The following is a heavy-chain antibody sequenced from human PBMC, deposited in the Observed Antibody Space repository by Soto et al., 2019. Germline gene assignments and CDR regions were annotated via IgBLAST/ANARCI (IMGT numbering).Heavy chain of an antibody. CDR1: GYTFTSYG. D-gene: IGHD2-15*01. Sequence: ASVKVSCKASGYTFTSYGISWVRQAPGQGLEWMGWISAYNGNTNYAQKLQGRVTMTTDTSTSTAYMELRSLRSDDTAVYYCARGYCSGGSCYRPLSYYHGMDVWRQRTTFTFCS. CDR2: ISAYNGNT. J-gene: IGHJ6*02. V-gene: IGHV1-18*04. CDR3: ARGYCSGGSCYRPLSYYHGMDV.